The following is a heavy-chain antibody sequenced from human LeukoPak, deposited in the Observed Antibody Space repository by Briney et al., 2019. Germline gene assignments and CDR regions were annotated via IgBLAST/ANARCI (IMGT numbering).Heavy chain of an antibody. CDR2: IYPGDSDT. CDR3: ARQGSSGNDY. D-gene: IGHD6-19*01. J-gene: IGHJ4*02. Sequence: GASLQISCKGSGSSFTSYWIGWVRPLPGKGLEWMGIIYPGDSDTRYSPSFQGQVTISADKSISTAYLQWSSLKASDTAMYYCARQGSSGNDYWGQGTLVTVSS. CDR1: GSSFTSYW. V-gene: IGHV5-51*01.